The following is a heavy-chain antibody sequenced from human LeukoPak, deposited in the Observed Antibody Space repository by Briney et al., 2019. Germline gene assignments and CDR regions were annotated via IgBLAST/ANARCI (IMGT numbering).Heavy chain of an antibody. D-gene: IGHD2-15*01. V-gene: IGHV3-23*01. CDR1: GFTFSGYA. CDR3: AKGSGGSCFSPLDY. CDR2: VCGSGGST. Sequence: GGSLRLSCAASGFTFSGYAMSWVRQAPGKGLEWVSAVCGSGGSTYYADSVKGRFTISRDNSKNMLYLQMNSLRAEDTVVYYCAKGSGGSCFSPLDYWGRRTLVTVSS. J-gene: IGHJ4*02.